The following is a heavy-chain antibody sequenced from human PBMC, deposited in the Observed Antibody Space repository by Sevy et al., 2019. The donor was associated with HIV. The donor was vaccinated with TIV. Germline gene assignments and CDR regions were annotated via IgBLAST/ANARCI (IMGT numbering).Heavy chain of an antibody. Sequence: GGSLRLSCATSGFTFNSYAMSWVRQAPGKGLEWVSTISTGGGFTYYADSVKGRFSTSRDNFNNTLFLQMNSLRADDTAMYYCAKDFLSPNYYATQIDFWGQGTVVTVSS. V-gene: IGHV3-23*01. D-gene: IGHD3-10*01. J-gene: IGHJ4*02. CDR2: ISTGGGFT. CDR3: AKDFLSPNYYATQIDF. CDR1: GFTFNSYA.